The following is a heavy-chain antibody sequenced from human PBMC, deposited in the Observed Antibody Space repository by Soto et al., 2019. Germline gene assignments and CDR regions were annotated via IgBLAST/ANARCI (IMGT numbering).Heavy chain of an antibody. D-gene: IGHD5-12*01. CDR3: ARGGYSGYDRLGGPRHAFDY. CDR1: GGSISSGGYY. Sequence: SETLSLTCTVSGGSISSGGYYWSWIRQHPGKGLEWIGYIYYSGSTNYNPSLKSRVTISVDTSKNQFSLKLSSVTAADTAVYYCARGGYSGYDRLGGPRHAFDYWGQGTLVTVSS. J-gene: IGHJ4*02. CDR2: IYYSGST. V-gene: IGHV4-31*03.